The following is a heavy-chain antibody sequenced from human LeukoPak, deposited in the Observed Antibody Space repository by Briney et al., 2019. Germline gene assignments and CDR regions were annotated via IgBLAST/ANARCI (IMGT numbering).Heavy chain of an antibody. Sequence: GGSLRLSCAASGFTFSSYGMHWVRQAPGKGLEWVAFIRYDGSNKYYADSVKGRFTISRDNSKNTLYLQMSSLRAEDTAVYYCAKDRRGYSSSSWFDPWGQGTLVTVSS. CDR3: AKDRRGYSSSSWFDP. D-gene: IGHD6-6*01. CDR2: IRYDGSNK. CDR1: GFTFSSYG. J-gene: IGHJ5*02. V-gene: IGHV3-30*02.